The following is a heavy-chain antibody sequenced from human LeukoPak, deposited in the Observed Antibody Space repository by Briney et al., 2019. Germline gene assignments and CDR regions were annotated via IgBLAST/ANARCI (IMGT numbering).Heavy chain of an antibody. CDR2: ISGSGAFT. CDR3: AKGLPYSGYAYWFDP. Sequence: GGSLRLSCAASGFTFSSYAMSWVRQAPGKGLEWVSGISGSGAFTYYADSVKGRFTISRDNSKNTLYLQMNSLRAEDTAVYYCAKGLPYSGYAYWFDPWGQGTLVTVSS. CDR1: GFTFSSYA. V-gene: IGHV3-23*01. J-gene: IGHJ5*02. D-gene: IGHD5-12*01.